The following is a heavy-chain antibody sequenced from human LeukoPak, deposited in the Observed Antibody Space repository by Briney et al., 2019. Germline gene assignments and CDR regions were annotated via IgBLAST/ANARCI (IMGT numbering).Heavy chain of an antibody. CDR3: AKGSSGSYYPYYFDS. D-gene: IGHD3-10*01. Sequence: GGSLRLSCAASGFTFDDYAMHWVRQAPGKGLEWVSGISWNSGSIGYADSVKGRFTISRDNAKNSLYLQMNSLRAGDTAVYYCAKGSSGSYYPYYFDSWGQGTLVTVSS. CDR2: ISWNSGSI. CDR1: GFTFDDYA. V-gene: IGHV3-9*01. J-gene: IGHJ4*02.